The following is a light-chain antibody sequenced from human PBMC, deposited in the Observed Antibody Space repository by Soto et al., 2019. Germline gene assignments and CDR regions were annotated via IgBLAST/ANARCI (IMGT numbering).Light chain of an antibody. Sequence: IQMTQSPSTLSASLGDRVTITCRASQRISTWLAWYQQKPGKTPKLLIYKASILETGFPSRFTGSGSGTEFTLTITSLQTDDLATYYCQHYSSSPYAFGQGTKLEI. J-gene: IGKJ2*01. V-gene: IGKV1-5*03. CDR2: KAS. CDR3: QHYSSSPYA. CDR1: QRISTW.